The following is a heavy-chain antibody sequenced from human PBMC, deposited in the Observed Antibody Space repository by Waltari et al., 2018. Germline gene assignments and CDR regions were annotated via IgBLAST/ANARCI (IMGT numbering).Heavy chain of an antibody. J-gene: IGHJ4*02. CDR2: FNPTWGGT. Sequence: QVQLVQSGAEVKKPGASVKVSCKASGYTFTGYYMHWVRQAPGQGLKWMGWFNPTWGGTNYAQKFQGRFTMTRHTSISTAYMELSRLRSDDTAVYYCAREASYDSLTGEPDYWGQGTLVTVAS. CDR3: AREASYDSLTGEPDY. CDR1: GYTFTGYY. D-gene: IGHD3-9*01. V-gene: IGHV1-2*02.